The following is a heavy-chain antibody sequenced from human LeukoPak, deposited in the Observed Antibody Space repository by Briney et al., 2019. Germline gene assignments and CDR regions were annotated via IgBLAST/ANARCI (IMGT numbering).Heavy chain of an antibody. CDR2: ISSSSSYI. J-gene: IGHJ4*02. CDR3: AKGRGAARPLGSLKPIDY. D-gene: IGHD6-6*01. Sequence: PGGSLRLSCAASGFTFSSYNMNWVRQAPGKGLEWVSSISSSSSYIYYADSVKGRFTISRDNAKNSLYLQMNSLRAEDTAVYYCAKGRGAARPLGSLKPIDYWGQGTLVTVSS. V-gene: IGHV3-21*01. CDR1: GFTFSSYN.